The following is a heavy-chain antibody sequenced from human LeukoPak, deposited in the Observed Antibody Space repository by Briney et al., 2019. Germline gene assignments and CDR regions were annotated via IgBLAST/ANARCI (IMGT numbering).Heavy chain of an antibody. CDR1: GGSIGSTTYY. Sequence: SETLSLTCTVSGGSIGSTTYYWGWIRQSPGKGLMWVGSISYSGSTYYNPSLKSRVSISVDTSKNQFYLKVIAVTAADTAVYYCARLNSFRDRSGPDDYWGQGTLVTVSS. D-gene: IGHD4-23*01. J-gene: IGHJ4*02. CDR3: ARLNSFRDRSGPDDY. CDR2: ISYSGST. V-gene: IGHV4-39*01.